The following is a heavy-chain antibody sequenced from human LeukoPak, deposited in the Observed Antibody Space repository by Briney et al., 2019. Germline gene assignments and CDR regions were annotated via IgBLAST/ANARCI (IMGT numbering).Heavy chain of an antibody. D-gene: IGHD6-19*01. CDR3: ARGAGGWYFSGNAFDI. CDR2: IYYSGST. V-gene: IGHV4-59*01. CDR1: GGSISSYY. J-gene: IGHJ3*02. Sequence: SETLSLTCTVSGGSISSYYWSWIRQPPGKGLEWIGYIYYSGSTNYNPSLKSRVTISVDTSKNQFSLKLSSVTAADTAVYYCARGAGGWYFSGNAFDIWGQGTMVTVSS.